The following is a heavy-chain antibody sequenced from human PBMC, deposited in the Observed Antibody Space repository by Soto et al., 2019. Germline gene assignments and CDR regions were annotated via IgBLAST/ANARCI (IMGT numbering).Heavy chain of an antibody. J-gene: IGHJ2*01. Sequence: QVQLVQSGAEVKKPGASVKVSCKASGYTFTSYAMHWVRQAPGHRLEWMGWINAGNGNTKYSQKFQGRVTITRDTSASTAYMELSSLRSEDTAVYYCARGVSLYWYFDLWGRGTLVTVSS. CDR1: GYTFTSYA. V-gene: IGHV1-3*01. CDR3: ARGVSLYWYFDL. CDR2: INAGNGNT.